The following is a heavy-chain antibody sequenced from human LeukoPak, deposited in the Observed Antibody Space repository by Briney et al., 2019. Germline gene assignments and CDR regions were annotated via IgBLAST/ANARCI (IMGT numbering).Heavy chain of an antibody. J-gene: IGHJ6*02. Sequence: SQTLSLTCTVSGGSISSGDYYWSWIRQPPGKGLEWIGYIYYSGSTYYNPSLKSRVTISVDTSKNQFSLKLSSVTAADTAVYYCARRRQIWSGYXXPPGYGMDVWGQGTTVTV. D-gene: IGHD3-3*01. CDR3: ARRRQIWSGYXXPPGYGMDV. CDR1: GGSISSGDYY. V-gene: IGHV4-30-4*01. CDR2: IYYSGST.